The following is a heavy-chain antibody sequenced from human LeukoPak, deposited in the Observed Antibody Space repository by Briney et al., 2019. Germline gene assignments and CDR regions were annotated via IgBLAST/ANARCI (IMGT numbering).Heavy chain of an antibody. CDR3: ARNNGMDV. J-gene: IGHJ6*02. Sequence: GGSLRLSCAASGFALSSHWMTWVRQVPGRGPEWVANVNRDGSETYYLDSVKGRFTISKDNAKNSLYLQMNSLRAEDTALYHCARNNGMDVWGQGTRVIVSS. V-gene: IGHV3-7*03. CDR1: GFALSSHW. CDR2: VNRDGSET.